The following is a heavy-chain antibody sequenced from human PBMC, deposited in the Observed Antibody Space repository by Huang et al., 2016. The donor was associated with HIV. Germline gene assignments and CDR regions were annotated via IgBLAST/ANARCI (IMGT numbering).Heavy chain of an antibody. CDR3: ARGGGIQLWLLGYYYMDV. Sequence: QVQLVQSGAEVKKPGASVKVSCKASGYTFSGFGISWVRQAPGQGLAWVVWISVYNGNTKFAQKFPGRLTMPPDTSTSTAYMELRSLRSDDTAVYYWARGGGIQLWLLGYYYMDVWGNGTTVTVSS. CDR1: GYTFSGFG. D-gene: IGHD5-18*01. J-gene: IGHJ6*03. CDR2: ISVYNGNT. V-gene: IGHV1-18*01.